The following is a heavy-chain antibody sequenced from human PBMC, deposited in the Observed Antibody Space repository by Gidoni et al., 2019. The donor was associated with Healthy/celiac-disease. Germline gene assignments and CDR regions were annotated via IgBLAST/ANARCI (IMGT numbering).Heavy chain of an antibody. D-gene: IGHD3-3*01. CDR2: IYYSGST. V-gene: IGHV4-39*01. CDR3: ARLTDYDFWKGPGDV. CDR1: GGSISSSSYY. J-gene: IGHJ6*02. Sequence: QLQLQESGPGLVKPSETLSLTCTVSGGSISSSSYYWGWIRQPPGKGLEWIGSIYYSGSTYYNPSLKSRVTISVDTSKNQFSLKLSSVTAAYTAVYYCARLTDYDFWKGPGDVWGQGTTVTVSS.